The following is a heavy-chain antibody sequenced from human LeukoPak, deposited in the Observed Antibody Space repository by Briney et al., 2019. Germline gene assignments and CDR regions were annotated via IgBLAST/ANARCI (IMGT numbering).Heavy chain of an antibody. CDR3: ASRLDGYYSRPIDD. CDR2: INHSGST. CDR1: GGSFSGYY. D-gene: IGHD5-24*01. J-gene: IGHJ4*02. V-gene: IGHV4-34*01. Sequence: SETLSLTCAVYGGSFSGYYWSWIPQPPGKGLEWGGEINHSGSTNYNPPLKSPVTISVDTSKNQFSLKLSSVTTADTAVYYCASRLDGYYSRPIDDWGQGTLVTVSS.